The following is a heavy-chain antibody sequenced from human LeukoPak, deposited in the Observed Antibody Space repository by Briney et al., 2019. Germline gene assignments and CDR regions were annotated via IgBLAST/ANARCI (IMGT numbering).Heavy chain of an antibody. CDR1: GFTFNNYT. CDR3: ARAEEESQLLVGVNLDS. J-gene: IGHJ4*02. V-gene: IGHV3-21*01. CDR2: ISSGSSYI. Sequence: PGGSLRLSCVGSGFTFNNYTMNWVRQAPGKGLEWVSCISSGSSYIYYADSVKGRFTISRDNAKNSLYLQMNSLRPEDTAVYYCARAEEESQLLVGVNLDSWGQGALVTVSS. D-gene: IGHD2-2*01.